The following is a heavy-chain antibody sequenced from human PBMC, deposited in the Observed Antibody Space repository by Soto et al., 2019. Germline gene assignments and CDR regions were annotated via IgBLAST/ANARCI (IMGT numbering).Heavy chain of an antibody. J-gene: IGHJ2*01. Sequence: PVEVSSKASGGTFSNYPISWVRQAPGQGLEWMGNIIPIFGTTNYAQNFLGRVTITAAYMELRSLRSDDTAVYYCARYYYDGRGSYSWYFDLWGRGTLVTVSS. CDR1: GGTFSNYP. D-gene: IGHD3-22*01. CDR2: IIPIFGTT. CDR3: ARYYYDGRGSYSWYFDL. V-gene: IGHV1-69*13.